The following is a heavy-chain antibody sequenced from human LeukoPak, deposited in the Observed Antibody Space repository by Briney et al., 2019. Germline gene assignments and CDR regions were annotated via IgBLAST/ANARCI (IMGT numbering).Heavy chain of an antibody. Sequence: ASVKVSCKVSGYTLTELSMFWVRQAPGKGLEWKGSFDPEDGKTIYAQKFQGRVTMTEDTSTDTAYMELSSLRSEDTAVYCATGYLVTAGLMDVWAKGPRSPSP. CDR2: FDPEDGKT. CDR3: ATGYLVTAGLMDV. V-gene: IGHV1-24*01. CDR1: GYTLTELS. J-gene: IGHJ6*02. D-gene: IGHD6-13*01.